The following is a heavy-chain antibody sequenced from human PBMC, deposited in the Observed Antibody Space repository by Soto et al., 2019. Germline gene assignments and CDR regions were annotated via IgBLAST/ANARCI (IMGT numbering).Heavy chain of an antibody. J-gene: IGHJ6*02. CDR1: GGSISSSSYY. Sequence: QLQLQESGPGLVKPSETLSLTCTVSGGSISSSSYYWGWIRQPPGKGLEWIGSIYYSGSTYYNPSLKRRVTISVDTSKNQFSLKLSSVTAADTAVYYCASPYYDILTGYGYGMDVWGQGTTVTVSS. V-gene: IGHV4-39*01. CDR3: ASPYYDILTGYGYGMDV. D-gene: IGHD3-9*01. CDR2: IYYSGST.